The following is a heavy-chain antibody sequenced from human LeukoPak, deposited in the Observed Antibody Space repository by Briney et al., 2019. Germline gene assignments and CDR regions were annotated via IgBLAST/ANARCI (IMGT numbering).Heavy chain of an antibody. CDR1: GFTFSSYA. V-gene: IGHV3-30*04. CDR2: ISYDGSNK. D-gene: IGHD2-2*01. J-gene: IGHJ6*04. Sequence: GGSLRLSCAASGFTFSSYAMHWVRQAPGKGLEWVAVISYDGSNKYYADSVKGRFTISRDNSKNTLYLQMNSLRAEDTAVYYCARDSATQPRDIVVVPAAMHYYCYYGMDVWGKGTTVTVSS. CDR3: ARDSATQPRDIVVVPAAMHYYCYYGMDV.